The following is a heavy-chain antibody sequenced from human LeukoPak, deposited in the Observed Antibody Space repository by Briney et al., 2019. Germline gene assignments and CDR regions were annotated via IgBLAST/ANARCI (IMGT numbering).Heavy chain of an antibody. D-gene: IGHD2-2*01. J-gene: IGHJ4*02. Sequence: SETLSLTCTVSGGSISTSSYYWGWIRQPPGERLEWIGSIYYSGSTYSNPSLKSRVTISVDTSKNQFSLKLSSVTAADTAVYYCARRDCTSTSCYSGSYYFDYWAQGTLVTVSS. CDR2: IYYSGST. CDR1: GGSISTSSYY. V-gene: IGHV4-39*01. CDR3: ARRDCTSTSCYSGSYYFDY.